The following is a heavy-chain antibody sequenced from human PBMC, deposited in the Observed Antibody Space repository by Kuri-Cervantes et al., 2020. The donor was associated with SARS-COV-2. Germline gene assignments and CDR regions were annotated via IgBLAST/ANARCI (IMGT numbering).Heavy chain of an antibody. D-gene: IGHD2-2*01. CDR3: AHTLVVPDFDY. CDR1: GFPLSTSGVG. J-gene: IGHJ4*02. Sequence: SGPTLVKPTQTLTLTCTFSGFPLSTSGVGVGWIRQPPGKALEWLALIYWNDDKRYSPSLKSRLTITKDTSKNQVVLTMTNMEPVDTSTYYCAHTLVVPDFDYWGQGTLVTVSS. CDR2: IYWNDDK. V-gene: IGHV2-5*01.